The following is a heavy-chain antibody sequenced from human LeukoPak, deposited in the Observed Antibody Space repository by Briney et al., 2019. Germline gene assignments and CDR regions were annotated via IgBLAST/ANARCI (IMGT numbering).Heavy chain of an antibody. Sequence: SETLSLTCSVSGGSIRSTTYYWGWIRQPPGKGLEWIGSIYYSGNTYYSPSLMSRVTISVDTSKDQFSLKLSSVTAADTAVYYCARAPPMTTRGWFDPWGQGTLVTVSS. D-gene: IGHD4-17*01. J-gene: IGHJ5*02. CDR3: ARAPPMTTRGWFDP. V-gene: IGHV4-39*07. CDR2: IYYSGNT. CDR1: GGSIRSTTYY.